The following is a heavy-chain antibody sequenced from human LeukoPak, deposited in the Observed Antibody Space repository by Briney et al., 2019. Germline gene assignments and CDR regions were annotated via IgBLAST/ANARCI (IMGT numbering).Heavy chain of an antibody. CDR1: SYAFTSYG. J-gene: IGHJ5*02. CDR3: ARVRIAVAGTERKNWFDP. D-gene: IGHD6-19*01. Sequence: ASVKVSCKAFSYAFTSYGISWVRQAPEQGREWLGWISAYNGNTTYAQKLQGRVTMTTDTSTSTAYMELRSLRSDDTAVYYCARVRIAVAGTERKNWFDPWGQGTLVTVSS. CDR2: ISAYNGNT. V-gene: IGHV1-18*01.